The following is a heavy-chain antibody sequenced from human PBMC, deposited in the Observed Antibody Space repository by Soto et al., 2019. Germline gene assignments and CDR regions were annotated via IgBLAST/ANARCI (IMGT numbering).Heavy chain of an antibody. D-gene: IGHD3-10*01. V-gene: IGHV3-66*01. J-gene: IGHJ4*01. CDR3: ARSSGDYIQSRERDY. CDR1: GFTVSSKY. CDR2: INTDGNT. Sequence: EVHLVESGGGMAQPGGSLRLSCAASGFTVSSKYMNWVRQAPGKGLEWVSLINTDGNTHYAGSVNGRFTISRDNSKKTLYLQMDGLRVDDTAVYYCARSSGDYIQSRERDYWGRGTLVTVSS.